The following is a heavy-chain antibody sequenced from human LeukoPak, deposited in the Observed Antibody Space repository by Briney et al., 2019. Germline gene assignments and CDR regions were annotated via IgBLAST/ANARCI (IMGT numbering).Heavy chain of an antibody. V-gene: IGHV3-7*04. Sequence: PGGSLRLSCTASGFNFGDYWMSWVRQGPGKGLEWVANINQDGSEKSYVDSVKCRFTISRDNAKNSLYLQMNSLRVEDTAVYYCARYYYGTGSYSRARFDPWGQGTQVTVSS. CDR2: INQDGSEK. CDR1: GFNFGDYW. D-gene: IGHD3-10*01. J-gene: IGHJ5*02. CDR3: ARYYYGTGSYSRARFDP.